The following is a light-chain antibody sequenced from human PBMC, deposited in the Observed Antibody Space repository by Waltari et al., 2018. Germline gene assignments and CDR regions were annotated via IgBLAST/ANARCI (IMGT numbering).Light chain of an antibody. Sequence: IVLTQPPPTLSVSPGERATLSCRASQSVSSNLAWYQPKPGQAPRLLIYGASTRATGIPARFSGSGSGTEFTLTISSLQSEDFAVYYCQQYNNWPPAFTFGPGTKVDIK. CDR1: QSVSSN. J-gene: IGKJ3*01. CDR3: QQYNNWPPAFT. V-gene: IGKV3-15*01. CDR2: GAS.